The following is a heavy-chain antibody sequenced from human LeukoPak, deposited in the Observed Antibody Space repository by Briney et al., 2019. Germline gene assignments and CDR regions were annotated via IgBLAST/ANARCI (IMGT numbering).Heavy chain of an antibody. D-gene: IGHD5-18*01. CDR3: ATVDTAPPYYYYYMDV. CDR1: GFTFSNAW. V-gene: IGHV3-15*01. CDR2: IKSKTEGGTT. Sequence: GGSLRLSCAASGFTFSNAWMSWVRQAPGKGLEWVGRIKSKTEGGTTDYAAPVKGRFTISRDDSKNMLHLQMNSLKTEDTAVYYCATVDTAPPYYYYYMDVWGKGTTVTVSS. J-gene: IGHJ6*03.